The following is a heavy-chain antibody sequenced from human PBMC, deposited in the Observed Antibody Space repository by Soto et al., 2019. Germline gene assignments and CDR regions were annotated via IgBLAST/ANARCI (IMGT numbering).Heavy chain of an antibody. CDR1: GCSFTSYW. CDR3: ARHGERTIRSLNWFDP. CDR2: IYPGDSDT. Sequence: GESLKISCKGSGCSFTSYWIGWVRQMHGKGLEWMGIIYPGDSDTRYSPSFQGQVTISADKSISTAYLQWSSLKASDTAVYYCARHGERTIRSLNWFDPWGQGTLVTVSS. D-gene: IGHD4-17*01. J-gene: IGHJ5*02. V-gene: IGHV5-51*01.